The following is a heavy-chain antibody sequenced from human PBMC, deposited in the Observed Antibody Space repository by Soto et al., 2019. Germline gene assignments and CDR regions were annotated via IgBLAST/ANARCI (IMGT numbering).Heavy chain of an antibody. D-gene: IGHD6-13*01. CDR2: ISYDGSNK. V-gene: IGHV3-30*18. Sequence: GGSLRLSCAASGFTFSSYGMHWVRQAPGKGLEWVAVISYDGSNKYYADSVKGRFTISRDNSKNTLYLQMNSLRAEDTAVYYCAKDLYSSRGFDYYYGMDVWGQGTMATVSS. CDR3: AKDLYSSRGFDYYYGMDV. J-gene: IGHJ6*02. CDR1: GFTFSSYG.